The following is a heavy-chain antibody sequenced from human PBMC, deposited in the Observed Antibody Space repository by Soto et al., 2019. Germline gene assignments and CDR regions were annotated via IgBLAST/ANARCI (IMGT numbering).Heavy chain of an antibody. Sequence: SETLSLTCTVSGGSISSDYWSWIRQPPGKGLEWIAYIHYSGSTDYNPSLKSRVTISLDKSKNQFSLKLTSVTAADTAVYHCARHGLGLDYWGQGPLVTGSS. J-gene: IGHJ4*02. CDR2: IHYSGST. D-gene: IGHD2-2*03. CDR1: GGSISSDY. CDR3: ARHGLGLDY. V-gene: IGHV4-59*08.